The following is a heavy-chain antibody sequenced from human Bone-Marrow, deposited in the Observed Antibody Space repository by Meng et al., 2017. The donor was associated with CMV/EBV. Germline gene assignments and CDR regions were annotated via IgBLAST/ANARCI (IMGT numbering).Heavy chain of an antibody. V-gene: IGHV1-2*02. Sequence: ASVKVSCKASGYTFTGYYMHWVRQAPGQGLEWMGWINPNSGGTNYAQKFQGRVTMTRDTSISTAYMELSRLRSDDTAVYYCARGKRAGSCNWFDPWGHGNLVHFAS. CDR2: INPNSGGT. CDR3: ARGKRAGSCNWFDP. CDR1: GYTFTGYY. J-gene: IGHJ5*02.